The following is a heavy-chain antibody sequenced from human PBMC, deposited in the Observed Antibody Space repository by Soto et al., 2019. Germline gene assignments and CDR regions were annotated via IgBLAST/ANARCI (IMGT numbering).Heavy chain of an antibody. CDR1: GFSFSSYW. V-gene: IGHV3-74*01. CDR3: EKMEGNTYGLCK. Sequence: EVQLVESGGGLVQPGGSLRLYCAASGFSFSSYWIHWVRQAPGKGLVWVSRIKTDGSSTDYADSVKGRFTISRDNAKNTLYLQLNSLSAEDTAVYYWEKMEGNTYGLCKWGQGPLVPFSS. J-gene: IGHJ4*02. CDR2: IKTDGSST. D-gene: IGHD5-18*01.